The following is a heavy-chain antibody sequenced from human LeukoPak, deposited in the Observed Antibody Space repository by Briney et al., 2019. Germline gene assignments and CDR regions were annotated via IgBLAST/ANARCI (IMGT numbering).Heavy chain of an antibody. D-gene: IGHD3-3*01. J-gene: IGHJ4*02. V-gene: IGHV1-2*06. CDR3: ARGFYRDDY. CDR2: INCNGGGT. Sequence: GASVKVSCKASGYTFTGYYIHWVRQAPGQGLEWMGRINCNGGGTSYAQKFQGRVTMTRDTSISTAYMELDRLTSDDTAVYYCARGFYRDDYWGQGTLVTVSS. CDR1: GYTFTGYY.